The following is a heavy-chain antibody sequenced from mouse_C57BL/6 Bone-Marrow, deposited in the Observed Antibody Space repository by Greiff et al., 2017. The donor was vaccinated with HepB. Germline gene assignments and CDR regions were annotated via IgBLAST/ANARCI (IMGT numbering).Heavy chain of an antibody. D-gene: IGHD1-1*01. CDR3: ARDAPLLHLFAY. CDR1: GFTFSSYA. J-gene: IGHJ3*01. Sequence: EVKLVESGGGLVKPGGSLKLSCAASGFTFSSYAMSRVRQTPEKRLEWVATISAGGSYTYYPDNVKGRFTISIDNAKNNLYLQMSHLKSEDTAMYYCARDAPLLHLFAYWGQGTLVTVSA. CDR2: ISAGGSYT. V-gene: IGHV5-4*01.